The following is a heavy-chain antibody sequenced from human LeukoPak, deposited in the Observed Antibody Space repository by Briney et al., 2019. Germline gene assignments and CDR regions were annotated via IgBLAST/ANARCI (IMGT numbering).Heavy chain of an antibody. CDR3: VRDGIRDIPGIITIRYDF. J-gene: IGHJ4*02. Sequence: GGSLRLSCSASAFTFSVYWMTWVRQAPGKGLEWVATIKEDGSDKYYVDSVRGRSTISRDNAENSLYLQMNSLTAEDTALYYCVRDGIRDIPGIITIRYDFWGQGTLVTVSS. D-gene: IGHD3-10*01. V-gene: IGHV3-7*05. CDR2: IKEDGSDK. CDR1: AFTFSVYW.